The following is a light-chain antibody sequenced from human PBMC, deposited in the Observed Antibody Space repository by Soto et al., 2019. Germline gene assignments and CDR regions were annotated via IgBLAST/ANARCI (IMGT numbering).Light chain of an antibody. V-gene: IGKV3-15*01. J-gene: IGKJ1*01. CDR2: GAS. Sequence: EVVMTQSPATLSVSPGERATLSCRASESVSSNLAWYQQRPGQAPRLVIYGASTRATGIPARFSGGGSGTEFTLTSGSQQSGEVVGYSDLRDNSLSPSKIGRGTRVDIK. CDR3: LRDNSLSPSK. CDR1: ESVSSN.